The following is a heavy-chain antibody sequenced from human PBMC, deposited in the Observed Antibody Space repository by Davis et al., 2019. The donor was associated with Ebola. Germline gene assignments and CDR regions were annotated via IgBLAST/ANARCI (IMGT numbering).Heavy chain of an antibody. CDR2: IKQDGSEK. J-gene: IGHJ4*02. Sequence: PGGSLRLSCAVSGFTFSSYWMSWVRQAPGKGLEWVANIKQDGSEKYYVDSVKGRFTISRDNAKNSLFLQMNSLRAEDTAVYYCARASGQGSGWYARFDYWGQGTLVTVSS. CDR1: GFTFSSYW. CDR3: ARASGQGSGWYARFDY. D-gene: IGHD6-19*01. V-gene: IGHV3-7*01.